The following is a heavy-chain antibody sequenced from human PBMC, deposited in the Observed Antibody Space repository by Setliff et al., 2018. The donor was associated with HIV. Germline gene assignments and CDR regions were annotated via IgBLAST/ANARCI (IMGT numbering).Heavy chain of an antibody. D-gene: IGHD5-12*01. CDR2: IYSSGST. J-gene: IGHJ6*03. CDR1: HDSISRDYY. Sequence: SETLSLTCTVSHDSISRDYYWAWIRQPPGKGLEWIGSIYSSGSTSYNPSLSSRLTISVDTSKSHVSLRLSSVTAADTGVYYCARHRDPPGTRWIFYYYYMDLWGEGTTVTVSS. CDR3: ARHRDPPGTRWIFYYYYMDL. V-gene: IGHV4-38-2*02.